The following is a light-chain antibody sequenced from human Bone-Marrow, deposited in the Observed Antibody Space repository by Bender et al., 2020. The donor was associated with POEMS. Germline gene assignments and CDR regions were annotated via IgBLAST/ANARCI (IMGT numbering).Light chain of an antibody. CDR1: DLGDKY. J-gene: IGLJ2*01. CDR2: QDT. CDR3: QAFYTYSVI. Sequence: SYEVTQPPSVSVSPGQTASITCSGDDLGDKYVAWYQQKPGQSPVLVIYQDTKRPSGIPERFSGSNSGNTATLTISGTQAMDSADYSCQAFYTYSVIFGGGTKLTVL. V-gene: IGLV3-1*01.